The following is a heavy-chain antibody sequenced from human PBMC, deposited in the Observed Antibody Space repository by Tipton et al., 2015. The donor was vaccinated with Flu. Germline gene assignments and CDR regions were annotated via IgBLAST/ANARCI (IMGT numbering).Heavy chain of an antibody. Sequence: GLVKPSQTLSLTCTVSGGSITSDDYYWNWLRQPAGKGLEWIATIHRSGSTNYNPSLRSRVTISVDTSKNQFSLDMRSVTAADMAVYYCARRDFSNYVSDPKNWFDPWGQGTLVTVSS. CDR3: ARRDFSNYVSDPKNWFDP. V-gene: IGHV4-61*02. J-gene: IGHJ5*02. CDR1: GGSITSDDYY. D-gene: IGHD4-11*01. CDR2: IHRSGST.